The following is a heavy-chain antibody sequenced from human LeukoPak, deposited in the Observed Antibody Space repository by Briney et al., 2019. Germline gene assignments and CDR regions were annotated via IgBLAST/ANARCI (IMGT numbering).Heavy chain of an antibody. V-gene: IGHV1-18*01. CDR3: ASPSTDHYSSSWYSSVLTRTPPDAFDI. CDR1: GYTFTSYG. J-gene: IGHJ3*02. D-gene: IGHD6-13*01. Sequence: ASVKVSCKASGYTFTSYGISWVRQAPGQGLEWMGWISAYNGNTNYAQKLQGRVTMTTDTSTSTAYMELRSLRSDDTAVYYCASPSTDHYSSSWYSSVLTRTPPDAFDIWGQGTMVTVSS. CDR2: ISAYNGNT.